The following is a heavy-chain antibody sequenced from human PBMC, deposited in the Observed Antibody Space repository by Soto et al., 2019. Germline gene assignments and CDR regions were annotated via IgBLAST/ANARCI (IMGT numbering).Heavy chain of an antibody. V-gene: IGHV1-69*12. CDR2: IIPIFGTA. CDR1: GGTFSSYA. J-gene: IGHJ6*02. Sequence: QVPLVQSGAEVKKPGSSVKVSCKASGGTFSSYAISWVRQAPGQGLEWMGGIIPIFGTANYAQKFQGRVTITADESSRPAYMELSSRRCQETAGYYCARDQYGHAHYYYGMDVWGQWTTLTVSS. D-gene: IGHD4-17*01. CDR3: ARDQYGHAHYYYGMDV.